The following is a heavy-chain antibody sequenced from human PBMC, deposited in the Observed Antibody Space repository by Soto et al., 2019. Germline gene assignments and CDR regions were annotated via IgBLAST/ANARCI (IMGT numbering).Heavy chain of an antibody. V-gene: IGHV4-30-4*02. CDR2: IYYSGST. CDR1: DGSIISGGDC. J-gene: IGHJ5*02. CDR3: ARRERAAGTDWWFDP. D-gene: IGHD6-13*01. Sequence: SETLCVTWSVSDGSIISGGDCCSCLRQHPRKGLEWIGYIYYSGSTYYSPSLKSRVTISVDTSKNQFSLKLSSVTAADTAVYYCARRERAAGTDWWFDPWGQGTLVTVSS.